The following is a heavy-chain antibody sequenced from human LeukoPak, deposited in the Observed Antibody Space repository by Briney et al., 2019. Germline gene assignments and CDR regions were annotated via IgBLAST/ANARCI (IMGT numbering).Heavy chain of an antibody. Sequence: SETLSLTCTVSGGSISSYYWSWIRQPPGKGLEWMGYSYYSGSTNYNPSLKSRVTISVDTSKNQFSLKLSSVTAADTAVYYCAGTSPRGYCSGGSCYWYWGQGTLVTVSS. CDR3: AGTSPRGYCSGGSCYWY. CDR1: GGSISSYY. D-gene: IGHD2-15*01. CDR2: SYYSGST. V-gene: IGHV4-59*08. J-gene: IGHJ4*02.